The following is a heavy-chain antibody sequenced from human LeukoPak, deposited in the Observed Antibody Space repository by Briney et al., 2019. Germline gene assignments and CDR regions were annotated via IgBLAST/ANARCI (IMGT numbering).Heavy chain of an antibody. CDR1: GFTFSDYY. D-gene: IGHD5-18*01. J-gene: IGHJ4*02. V-gene: IGHV3-11*04. Sequence: GGSLRLSCAASGFTFSDYYMSWVRQAPGKGVEWVSYISSSGSTIYYADSVKGRFTISRDNAKNSLYLQMTSLRAEDTAVYYCARDRRGYSYGYDWGQGTLVTVSS. CDR3: ARDRRGYSYGYD. CDR2: ISSSGSTI.